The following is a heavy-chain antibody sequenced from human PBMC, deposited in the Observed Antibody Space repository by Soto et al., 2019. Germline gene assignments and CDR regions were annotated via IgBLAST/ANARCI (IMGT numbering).Heavy chain of an antibody. V-gene: IGHV6-1*01. CDR2: TYCRSKWYN. CDR3: ARGDYYDTSGYYFGY. D-gene: IGHD3-22*01. CDR1: GDSVSSNSAA. J-gene: IGHJ4*02. Sequence: SQTLSLTCAISGDSVSSNSAAWNGISLSRSRGLEWLGRTYCRSKWYNDYAISVRSRITINPDTSKNQFSLQLNSVTPEDTAVYYCARGDYYDTSGYYFGYWGQGTLVTVSS.